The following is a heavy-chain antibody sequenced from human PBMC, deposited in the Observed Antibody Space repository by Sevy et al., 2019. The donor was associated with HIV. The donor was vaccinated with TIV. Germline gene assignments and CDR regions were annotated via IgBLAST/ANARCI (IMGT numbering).Heavy chain of an antibody. CDR3: TRDAGFSIAWSPSDY. Sequence: GGSLRLSCAASGLTFSSHAMHWVRQAPGKGLEWVVVISSAGSNKYYADSVKGRFTISRYNPKNTLYLQMNSLRPEDTAVYYCTRDAGFSIAWSPSDYWGQGTLVTVSS. V-gene: IGHV3-30-3*01. J-gene: IGHJ4*02. CDR2: ISSAGSNK. CDR1: GLTFSSHA. D-gene: IGHD6-19*01.